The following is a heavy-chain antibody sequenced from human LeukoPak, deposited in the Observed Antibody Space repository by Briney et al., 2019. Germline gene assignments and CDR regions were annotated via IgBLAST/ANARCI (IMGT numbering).Heavy chain of an antibody. Sequence: GGSLRLSCAASGFTFSSYAMSWVRQAPGKGLEWVSAISGSGGSTYYADSVKGRFTISRDNSKNTLYLQMNSLRAEDTAVYYCAKWTLAYCGGDCYPGDYWGQGTLVTVSS. CDR2: ISGSGGST. J-gene: IGHJ4*02. D-gene: IGHD2-21*02. CDR1: GFTFSSYA. CDR3: AKWTLAYCGGDCYPGDY. V-gene: IGHV3-23*01.